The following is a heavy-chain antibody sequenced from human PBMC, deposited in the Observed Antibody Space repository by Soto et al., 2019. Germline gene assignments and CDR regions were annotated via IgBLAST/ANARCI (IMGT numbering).Heavy chain of an antibody. Sequence: PSETLSLTCAVYGGSFSGYYWSWIRQPPGKGLEWIGEINHSGSTNYNPSLKSRVTISVDTSKNQFSLKLSSVTAADTAVYYCASGGIAASPDYWGQGTLVTVSS. V-gene: IGHV4-34*01. D-gene: IGHD6-6*01. CDR3: ASGGIAASPDY. CDR2: INHSGST. CDR1: GGSFSGYY. J-gene: IGHJ4*02.